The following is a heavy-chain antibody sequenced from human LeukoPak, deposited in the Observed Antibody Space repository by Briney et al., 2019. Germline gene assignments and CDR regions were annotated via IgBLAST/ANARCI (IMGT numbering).Heavy chain of an antibody. CDR2: ISSSSYI. CDR3: ARSSYSSSSSV. Sequence: PGGSLRLSCTASGFTFSSYSMNWVRQAPGKGLEWVSSISSSSYIYSADSVRGRFTISRDNAKNSLYLRMNSLRAEDTAVYYCARSSYSSSSSVWGQGTMVTVSS. J-gene: IGHJ3*01. D-gene: IGHD6-6*01. V-gene: IGHV3-21*01. CDR1: GFTFSSYS.